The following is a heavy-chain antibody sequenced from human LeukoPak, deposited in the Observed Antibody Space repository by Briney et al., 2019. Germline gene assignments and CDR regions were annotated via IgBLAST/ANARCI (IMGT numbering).Heavy chain of an antibody. Sequence: SETLSLTCTVSGGSISSYYWNWIRQPPGKGLEWIAYIYYSGNTNYNPSLKSRVTISVDTSKNQFSLKLSSVTAADTAVYYCARDVGATPGYFDYWGQGTLVTVS. CDR1: GGSISSYY. V-gene: IGHV4-59*01. D-gene: IGHD1-26*01. J-gene: IGHJ4*02. CDR3: ARDVGATPGYFDY. CDR2: IYYSGNT.